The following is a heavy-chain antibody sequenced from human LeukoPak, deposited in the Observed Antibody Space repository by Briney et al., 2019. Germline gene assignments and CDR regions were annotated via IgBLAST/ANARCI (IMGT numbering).Heavy chain of an antibody. CDR3: AKGVRGVKGGWDY. D-gene: IGHD3-10*01. CDR1: GFTFSSYA. J-gene: IGHJ4*02. V-gene: IGHV3-23*01. CDR2: ISGSGGST. Sequence: PGGSLRLSCAASGFTFSSYAMSWVRQAPGKGLEWVSAISGSGGSTYYADSVKGRFTISRDNSKNTLYLQMNSLRAEDTAVYCCAKGVRGVKGGWDYWGQGTLVTVSS.